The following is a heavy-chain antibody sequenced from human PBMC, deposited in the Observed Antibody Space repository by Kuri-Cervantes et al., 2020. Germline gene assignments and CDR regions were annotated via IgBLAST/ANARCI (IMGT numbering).Heavy chain of an antibody. CDR3: ARDGGSYVVGGH. CDR2: TSYDEKII. CDR1: GFTFSSEA. Sequence: GESLKISCVASGFTFSSEALHWVRQAPGKGLEWVAVTSYDEKIIDYAGSVRGRFTISRDNSKSTLYLQMNNVRVEDTAMYYCARDGGSYVVGGHWGQGTLVTVSS. D-gene: IGHD3-16*01. J-gene: IGHJ4*02. V-gene: IGHV3-30*04.